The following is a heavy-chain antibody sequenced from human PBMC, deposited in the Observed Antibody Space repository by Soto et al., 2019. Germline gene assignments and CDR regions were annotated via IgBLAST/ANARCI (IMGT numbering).Heavy chain of an antibody. V-gene: IGHV5-10-1*01. CDR2: IDPSDSYT. CDR1: GYSFTSYW. Sequence: GESLKISCKGSGYSFTSYWISWVRQMPGKGLEWMGRIDPSDSYTNYSPSFQGHVTISADKSISTAYLQWSSLRASDTAMYYCARRGYCSSTSCSPEGWFDPWGQGTLVTVSS. J-gene: IGHJ5*02. D-gene: IGHD2-2*03. CDR3: ARRGYCSSTSCSPEGWFDP.